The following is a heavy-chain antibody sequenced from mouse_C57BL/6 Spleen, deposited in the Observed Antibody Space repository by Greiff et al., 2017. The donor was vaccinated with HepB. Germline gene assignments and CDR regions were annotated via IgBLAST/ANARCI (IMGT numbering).Heavy chain of an antibody. CDR2: INPGSGGT. Sequence: QVHVKQSGAELVRPGTSVKVSCKASGYAFTNYLIEWVKQRPGQGLEWIGVINPGSGGTNYNEKFKGKATLTADKSSSTAYMQLSSLTSEDSAVYFCARCKALIDYDSHFDYWGQGTTLTVSS. D-gene: IGHD2-4*01. V-gene: IGHV1-54*01. CDR3: ARCKALIDYDSHFDY. CDR1: GYAFTNYL. J-gene: IGHJ2*01.